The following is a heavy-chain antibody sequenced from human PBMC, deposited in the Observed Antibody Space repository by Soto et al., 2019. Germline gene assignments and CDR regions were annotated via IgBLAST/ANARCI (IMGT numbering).Heavy chain of an antibody. D-gene: IGHD2-8*01. CDR1: GYTFTSYD. CDR2: MNPNSGNT. J-gene: IGHJ6*03. CDR3: ARGLLGCTNGVCYPRRAAYYYYYMDV. Sequence: GASVKVSCKASGYTFTSYDINWVQQATGQGLEWMGWMNPNSGNTGYAQKFQGRVTMTRNTSISTAYMELSSLRSEDTAVYYCARGLLGCTNGVCYPRRAAYYYYYMDVWGKGTTVTVSS. V-gene: IGHV1-8*01.